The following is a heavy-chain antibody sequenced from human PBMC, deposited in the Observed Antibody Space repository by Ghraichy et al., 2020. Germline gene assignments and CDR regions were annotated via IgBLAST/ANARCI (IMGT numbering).Heavy chain of an antibody. J-gene: IGHJ6*03. CDR3: ARGRRIGGICYVGGFVYYYSLDV. V-gene: IGHV4-34*01. CDR1: GESFSDYY. CDR2: INHTGRI. D-gene: IGHD3-10*02. Sequence: SETLSLTCAVYGESFSDYYWSWIRQPPGKGLEWIGEINHTGRINYNPSLNSRVTMAIDTSKNQVSLKLSSVTAADTALYYCARGRRIGGICYVGGFVYYYSLDVWGKGTTVTVSS.